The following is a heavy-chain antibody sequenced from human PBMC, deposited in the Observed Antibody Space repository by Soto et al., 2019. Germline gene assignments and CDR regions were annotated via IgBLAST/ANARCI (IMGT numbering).Heavy chain of an antibody. CDR3: AGPGYSSQDY. Sequence: GGPLTLLCAASGHTFKSFVLRWVRQAPGKGLEWVSAISGSGDGTDYADSVKGRFTISRDNSKNTLYLQMNSLRAEDTAVYYCAGPGYSSQDYWGQGALVTV. CDR1: GHTFKSFV. D-gene: IGHD5-18*01. J-gene: IGHJ4*02. CDR2: ISGSGDGT. V-gene: IGHV3-23*01.